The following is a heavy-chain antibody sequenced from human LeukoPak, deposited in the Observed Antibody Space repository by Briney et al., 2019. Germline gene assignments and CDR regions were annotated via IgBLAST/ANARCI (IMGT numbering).Heavy chain of an antibody. CDR2: INHSGST. D-gene: IGHD3-22*01. Sequence: SSETLSLTCAVYGGSFSGYYWSWIRQPPGKGLEWIGEINHSGSTNYNPPLKSRVTISVDTSKNQFSLKLSSVTAADTAVYYCARPYNAITMMPYGYWGQGTLVTVSS. V-gene: IGHV4-34*01. CDR1: GGSFSGYY. CDR3: ARPYNAITMMPYGY. J-gene: IGHJ4*02.